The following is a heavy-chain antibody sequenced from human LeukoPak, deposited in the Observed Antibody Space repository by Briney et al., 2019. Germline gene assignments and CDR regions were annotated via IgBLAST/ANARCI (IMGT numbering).Heavy chain of an antibody. CDR2: IAAGGAAT. V-gene: IGHV3-23*01. J-gene: IGHJ6*02. CDR1: GFTFTTYA. CDR3: GRPTKFWLIQGDGVAV. Sequence: GASLRLSCAASGFTFTTYAMTWVRQAPGKGLEWVSSIAAGGAATFYSDSVKGRFTISRDNSMSTLYLQMNSLRADDTAVYYCGRPTKFWLIQGDGVAVWGQGTTVTVSS. D-gene: IGHD6-19*01.